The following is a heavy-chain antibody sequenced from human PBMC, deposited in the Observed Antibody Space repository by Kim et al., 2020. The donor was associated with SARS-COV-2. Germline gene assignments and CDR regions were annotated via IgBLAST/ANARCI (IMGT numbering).Heavy chain of an antibody. V-gene: IGHV3-48*02. CDR3: ARDSGSAGADGF. Sequence: YYADPVKGRFTIFRDNAKNSLYLQMNSLREEDTALYYCARDSGSAGADGFWGQGTLVTVSS. D-gene: IGHD6-13*01. J-gene: IGHJ4*02.